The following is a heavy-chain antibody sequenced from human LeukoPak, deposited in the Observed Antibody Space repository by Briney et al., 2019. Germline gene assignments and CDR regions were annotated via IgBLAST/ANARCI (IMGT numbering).Heavy chain of an antibody. Sequence: TGGSLRLSCAASGFTFSDYYMSWIRQAPGKGLEWVSYISSSGSTIYYADSVKGRFTISRDNAKNSLYLQMNSLRAEDTAVYYCARAEEAAAGTYCYYYHMDVWGKGTTVTVSS. J-gene: IGHJ6*03. CDR3: ARAEEAAAGTYCYYYHMDV. D-gene: IGHD6-13*01. CDR2: ISSSGSTI. V-gene: IGHV3-11*04. CDR1: GFTFSDYY.